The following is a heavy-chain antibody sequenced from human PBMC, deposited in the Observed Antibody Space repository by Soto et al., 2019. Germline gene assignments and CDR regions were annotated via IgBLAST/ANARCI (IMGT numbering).Heavy chain of an antibody. CDR2: IYDGGRT. J-gene: IGHJ4*02. V-gene: IGHV4-30-4*01. CDR1: GGSISTVDYW. D-gene: IGHD7-27*01. CDR3: AGGPSGDKVDS. Sequence: QVQLQESGPGLVKPSQTLSLTCTVSGGSISTVDYWWSWIRQSPDMGLEWIGHIYDGGRTYNNPALESRVTMSVDPSKSQLSLLLSSGRAADTAVYYCAGGPSGDKVDSWGQGTLVTVSS.